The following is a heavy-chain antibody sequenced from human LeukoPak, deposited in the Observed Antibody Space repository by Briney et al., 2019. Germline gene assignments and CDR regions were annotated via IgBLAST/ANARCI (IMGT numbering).Heavy chain of an antibody. V-gene: IGHV3-23*01. Sequence: GGSLRLSCAASGFTFSSYAMSWVRQAPGKGLEWVSAISGSGGSTYYADSVKGRFTISRDNSKNTLYLQMNSLGAEDTAVYYCAKDVDTAMVPPEIDPWGQGTLVTVSS. D-gene: IGHD5-18*01. CDR3: AKDVDTAMVPPEIDP. CDR2: ISGSGGST. J-gene: IGHJ5*02. CDR1: GFTFSSYA.